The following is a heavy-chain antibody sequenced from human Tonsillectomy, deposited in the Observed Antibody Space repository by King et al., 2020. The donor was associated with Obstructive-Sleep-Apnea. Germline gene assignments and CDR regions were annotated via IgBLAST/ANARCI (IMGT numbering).Heavy chain of an antibody. D-gene: IGHD1-1*01. CDR2: ISYDGSNK. J-gene: IGHJ4*02. Sequence: GQLVQSGGGVVQPGRSLRLSCAVSGFIFSSYAMHWVRQAPGKGPEWVAVISYDGSNKYYADSVKGRFTISRDHSESTLYLQMNSLRAEDTAIYYCARVLIDLENDYWGQGTLVTVSS. CDR1: GFIFSSYA. CDR3: ARVLIDLENDY. V-gene: IGHV3-30*04.